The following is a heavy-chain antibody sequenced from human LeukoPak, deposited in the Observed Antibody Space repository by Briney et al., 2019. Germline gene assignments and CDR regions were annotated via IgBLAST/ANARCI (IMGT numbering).Heavy chain of an antibody. CDR2: INPNSGGT. CDR1: GYTFTGYY. Sequence: GASVKVSCKASGYTFTGYYMHWVRQAPGQGLEWMGWINPNSGGTNYAQKFQGRVTVTRDMSTSTVYMELSSLRSEDTAVYYCARDNAGWFGRRSGGFDYWGQGTLVTVSS. D-gene: IGHD3-10*01. J-gene: IGHJ4*02. CDR3: ARDNAGWFGRRSGGFDY. V-gene: IGHV1-2*02.